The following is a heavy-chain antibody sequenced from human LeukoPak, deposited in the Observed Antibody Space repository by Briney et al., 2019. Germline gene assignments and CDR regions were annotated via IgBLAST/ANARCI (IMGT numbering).Heavy chain of an antibody. J-gene: IGHJ6*02. CDR2: ISWNSGSI. CDR3: AKDMGESIAVAGTTNYYYYYGMDV. D-gene: IGHD6-19*01. V-gene: IGHV3-9*01. CDR1: GFTFDDYA. Sequence: PGRSLRLSCAASGFTFDDYAMHWVRQAPGKGLEWVSGISWNSGSIGYADSVKGRFTISRDNAKNSLYLQMNSLRAEDTALYYCAKDMGESIAVAGTTNYYYYYGMDVWGQGTTVTVSS.